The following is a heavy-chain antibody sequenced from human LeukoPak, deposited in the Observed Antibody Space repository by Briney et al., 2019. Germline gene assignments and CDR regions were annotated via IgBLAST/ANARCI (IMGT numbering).Heavy chain of an antibody. Sequence: PSETLSLTCAVYGGSFSDYYWSWIRQPPGKGLEWIGEINHSGSTNYNPSLKSRVTISVDTSKNQFSLKLSSVTAADTAVYYCARVNSYGYVVGFDYWGQGTLVTVSS. CDR2: INHSGST. V-gene: IGHV4-34*01. CDR1: GGSFSDYY. CDR3: ARVNSYGYVVGFDY. J-gene: IGHJ4*02. D-gene: IGHD5-18*01.